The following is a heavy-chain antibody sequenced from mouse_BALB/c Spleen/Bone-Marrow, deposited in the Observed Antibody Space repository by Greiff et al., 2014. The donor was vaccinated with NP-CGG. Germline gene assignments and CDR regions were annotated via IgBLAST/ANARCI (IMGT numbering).Heavy chain of an antibody. CDR3: ARGGYDGGVYYAMDY. D-gene: IGHD2-14*01. V-gene: IGHV1-66*01. CDR1: GYSFTSYY. CDR2: IFPGSGNT. Sequence: QVQLKESGPELVKPGASVKISCKASGYSFTSYYIHWVKQRPGQGLEWIGWIFPGSGNTKYNEKFKGKATLTADTSSSTAYMQLSSLTSEDSAVYFCARGGYDGGVYYAMDYWGQGTSVTVSS. J-gene: IGHJ4*01.